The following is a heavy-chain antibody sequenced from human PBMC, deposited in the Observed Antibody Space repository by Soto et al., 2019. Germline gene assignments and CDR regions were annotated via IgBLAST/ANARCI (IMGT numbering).Heavy chain of an antibody. CDR3: ARSGDNYNLLDY. CDR2: SSNSGTFT. D-gene: IGHD1-1*01. V-gene: IGHV3-11*06. J-gene: IGHJ4*02. Sequence: GGSLRLSCEASGFTFSDYYMSWIRQAPGKGLEWIAYSSNSGTFTKYADSVKGRFSISRDNAKNSLYLQVNNLSGEDTATYFCARSGDNYNLLDYWGQGTPVTVSS. CDR1: GFTFSDYY.